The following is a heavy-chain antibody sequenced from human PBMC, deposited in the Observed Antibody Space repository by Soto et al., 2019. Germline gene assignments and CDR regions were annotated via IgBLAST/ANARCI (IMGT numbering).Heavy chain of an antibody. CDR1: GDSITSYY. V-gene: IGHV4-59*01. J-gene: IGHJ3*01. CDR2: IYYSGST. Sequence: QVQLQESGPGLVKPSETLSLTCTVSGDSITSYYWSWIRQPPGKALEWIGYIYYSGSTDNNHSLMSRVTISLDPAKKQFSMKLKSVTAADTAVYSCAKDLGIGSGPFDAWGQGTMVTVSA. CDR3: AKDLGIGSGPFDA. D-gene: IGHD2-2*03.